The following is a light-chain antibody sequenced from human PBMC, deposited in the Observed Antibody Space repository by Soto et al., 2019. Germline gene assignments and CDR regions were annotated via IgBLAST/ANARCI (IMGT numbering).Light chain of an antibody. V-gene: IGLV2-14*03. CDR2: DVS. CDR3: SSYGASRTL. Sequence: QSVLTQPASLSGSPGQSITISCTGTSTDIGSYNYVSWYQQHPGKAPKLMIFDVSYRPSGISDRFSGYKSGNTSPLPISGLQPEDEADYYCSSYGASRTLFGGGTKPTVL. CDR1: STDIGSYNY. J-gene: IGLJ2*01.